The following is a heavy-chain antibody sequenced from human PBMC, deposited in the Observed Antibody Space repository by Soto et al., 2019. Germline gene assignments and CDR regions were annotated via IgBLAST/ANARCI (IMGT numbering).Heavy chain of an antibody. CDR1: GFTFSSYG. D-gene: IGHD1-7*01. J-gene: IGHJ4*02. CDR3: AKDMVRYNWNYGSFDY. V-gene: IGHV3-30*18. CDR2: ISYDGSNK. Sequence: GGSLRLSCAASGFTFSSYGMHWVHQAPGKGLEWVAVISYDGSNKYYADSVKGRFTISRDNSKNTLYLQMNSLRAEDTAVYYCAKDMVRYNWNYGSFDYWGQGTLVTVSS.